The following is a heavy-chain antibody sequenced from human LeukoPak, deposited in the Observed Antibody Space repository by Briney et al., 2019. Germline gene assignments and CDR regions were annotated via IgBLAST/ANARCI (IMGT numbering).Heavy chain of an antibody. V-gene: IGHV4-39*01. J-gene: IGHJ4*02. D-gene: IGHD3-22*01. Sequence: PSETLSLTCSVSGGSISGGSFYWGWIRQPPGKGLEWIGSIYNPVSTVYNPSLKGRVTISIDTSNNQFSLKLSSVTAADTAIYYCARNTSYTYDRSGYLFDSWGQGTLVTVSS. CDR1: GGSISGGSFY. CDR2: IYNPVST. CDR3: ARNTSYTYDRSGYLFDS.